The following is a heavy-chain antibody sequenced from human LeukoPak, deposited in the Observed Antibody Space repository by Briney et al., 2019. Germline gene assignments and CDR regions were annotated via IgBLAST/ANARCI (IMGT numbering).Heavy chain of an antibody. CDR3: ARDRVRARRYYCSSTSCYGFGYDY. D-gene: IGHD2-2*01. J-gene: IGHJ4*02. Sequence: PGGSLRLSCAASGFTFSSYSMNWVRQAPGKGLEWVSSISSSSSYIYYADSVKGRFTISRDNAKNSLYLQMNSLRAEDTAVYYCARDRVRARRYYCSSTSCYGFGYDYWGQGTLVTVSS. CDR1: GFTFSSYS. CDR2: ISSSSSYI. V-gene: IGHV3-21*01.